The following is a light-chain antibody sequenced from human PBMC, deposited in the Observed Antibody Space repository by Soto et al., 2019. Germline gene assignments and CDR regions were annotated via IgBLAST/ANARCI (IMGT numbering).Light chain of an antibody. CDR2: GTS. V-gene: IGKV3-20*01. J-gene: IGKJ5*01. Sequence: EIVRWMSKDRQSLSQGESATLSCRASQSVSSTYLGWYQQQPGQPPRLLMSGTSNRATGIPARFSGSGSGTDFALTISSLEPEDFAVYYCHHPGDWIIFGQGTRLEIK. CDR1: QSVSSTY. CDR3: HHPGDWII.